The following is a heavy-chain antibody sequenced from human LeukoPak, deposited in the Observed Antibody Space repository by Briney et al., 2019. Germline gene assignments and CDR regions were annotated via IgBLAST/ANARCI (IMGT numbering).Heavy chain of an antibody. V-gene: IGHV4-34*01. CDR3: AREGGSNTLRFDY. D-gene: IGHD1-26*01. CDR2: INHSGNT. Sequence: SETLSLTCAVYGDSFSAYYWSWLRQPPGKGLEWIGEINHSGNTNYNPSLKSRVTISVGTSKNQFSLKLNSVTAADSAVYYCAREGGSNTLRFDYWGQGTLISVSS. CDR1: GDSFSAYY. J-gene: IGHJ4*02.